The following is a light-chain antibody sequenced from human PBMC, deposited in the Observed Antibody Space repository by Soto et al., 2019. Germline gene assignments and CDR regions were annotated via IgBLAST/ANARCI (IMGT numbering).Light chain of an antibody. CDR1: ESISSW. CDR3: QQYNSFSPWT. CDR2: KAS. Sequence: DIQMTQSPSTLSASVGDRFTVTCRASESISSWLAWYQQKPGKAPKLLIYKASNLESGVPSRFSGSGSGTEFTLTISSLQTDDFATYYCQQYNSFSPWTFGQGTKVDI. V-gene: IGKV1-5*03. J-gene: IGKJ1*01.